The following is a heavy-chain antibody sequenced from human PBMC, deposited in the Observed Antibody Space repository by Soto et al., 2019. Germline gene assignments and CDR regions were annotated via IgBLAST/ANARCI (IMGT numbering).Heavy chain of an antibody. Sequence: EVQLVESGGGLVQPGGSLRLSCAASGFTFSSSSMNWVRQAPGKGLEWVSYISSSSSIIYYVDSVKGRFTISRDNARNSLYLQMNSLRDEDTAEYYCGAAAANWGQGTLVTVSS. CDR1: GFTFSSSS. D-gene: IGHD6-13*01. CDR3: GAAAAN. J-gene: IGHJ4*02. CDR2: ISSSSSII. V-gene: IGHV3-48*02.